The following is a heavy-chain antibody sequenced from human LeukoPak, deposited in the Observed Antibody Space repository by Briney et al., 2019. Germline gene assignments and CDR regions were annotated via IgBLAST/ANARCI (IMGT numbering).Heavy chain of an antibody. CDR1: GGSFSGYY. CDR2: INHSGST. J-gene: IGHJ4*02. D-gene: IGHD2-15*01. V-gene: IGHV4-34*01. Sequence: PSETLSLTCAVYGGSFSGYYWSWIRQPPGKGLEWIGEINHSGSTNYNPSLKSRVTISVDTSKNQFSLKLSSVTAADTAVYYCASTVLGYRSGGSWPYFDYWGQGTLVTVSS. CDR3: ASTVLGYRSGGSWPYFDY.